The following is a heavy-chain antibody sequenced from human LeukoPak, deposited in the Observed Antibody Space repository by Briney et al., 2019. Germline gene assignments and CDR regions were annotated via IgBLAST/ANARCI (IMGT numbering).Heavy chain of an antibody. CDR3: AKDSSSSFSVY. CDR1: GFTFSNAW. D-gene: IGHD6-6*01. CDR2: IKSKTDGGTT. J-gene: IGHJ4*02. Sequence: GGSLRLSCAASGFTFSNAWMSWVRQAPGKGLEWVGRIKSKTDGGTTDYAAPVKGRFTISRDNSKNTVYLQMNSLRAEDTAVYYCAKDSSSSFSVYWGQGTLVTVSS. V-gene: IGHV3-15*01.